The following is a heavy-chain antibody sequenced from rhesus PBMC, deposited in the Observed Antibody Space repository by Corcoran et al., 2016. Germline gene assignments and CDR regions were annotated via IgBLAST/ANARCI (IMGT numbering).Heavy chain of an antibody. J-gene: IGHJ5-2*02. V-gene: IGHV4-173*01. CDR2: ICGSAGST. Sequence: QLQLQASGPGLVKPSETLSRTCAVSGVSISSNWLSCLRKPPGTGLEWIGRICGSAGSTNYNPSLKSRVTTSTDTSKNQFSLKLSSVTAADTAVYYGARDWCHGSGCSSLDVWGRGVLLTVSS. CDR1: GVSISSNW. CDR3: ARDWCHGSGCSSLDV. D-gene: IGHD2-21*01.